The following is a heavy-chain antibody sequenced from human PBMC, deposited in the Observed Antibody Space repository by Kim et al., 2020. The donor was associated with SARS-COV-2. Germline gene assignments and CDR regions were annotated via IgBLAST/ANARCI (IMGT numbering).Heavy chain of an antibody. CDR1: GFTFNSYW. Sequence: GGSLRLSCAASGFTFNSYWMSWVRQAPGKGLEWVANIKQDGSEKYYVDSVKGRFTISRDNAKNSLYLQMNSLRAEDTAVYYCARVRGLDYWGQGTLVTVSS. CDR2: IKQDGSEK. V-gene: IGHV3-7*01. CDR3: ARVRGLDY. D-gene: IGHD5-12*01. J-gene: IGHJ4*02.